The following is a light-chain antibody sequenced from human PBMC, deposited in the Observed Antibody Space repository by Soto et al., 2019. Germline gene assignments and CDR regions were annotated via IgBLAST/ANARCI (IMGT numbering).Light chain of an antibody. Sequence: QSALTLPASVSGSPGQSITISCTGTSSDVGGYNYVSWYQQHPGKAPKLMIYEVSNRPSGVSNRFSGSKSGNTASLTISGLQAEDEADYYCSSYTSSSNYVFGTGTMVTVL. J-gene: IGLJ1*01. CDR1: SSDVGGYNY. CDR2: EVS. CDR3: SSYTSSSNYV. V-gene: IGLV2-14*01.